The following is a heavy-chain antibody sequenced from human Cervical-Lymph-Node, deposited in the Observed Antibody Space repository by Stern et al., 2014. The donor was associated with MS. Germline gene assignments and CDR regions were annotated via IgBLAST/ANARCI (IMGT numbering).Heavy chain of an antibody. CDR1: GGTFNTNV. Sequence: VQLEESGAEVKKPGSSVKVSCKASGGTFNTNVISWVRQAPGQGLEWMGGIIPIFGTALYAQKSQGRVTIPANESTRAVYMELSSLRSEDTAVYYCARAAYSTSSYNYWGQGTLVIVSS. CDR3: ARAAYSTSSYNY. D-gene: IGHD6-6*01. CDR2: IIPIFGTA. J-gene: IGHJ4*02. V-gene: IGHV1-69*01.